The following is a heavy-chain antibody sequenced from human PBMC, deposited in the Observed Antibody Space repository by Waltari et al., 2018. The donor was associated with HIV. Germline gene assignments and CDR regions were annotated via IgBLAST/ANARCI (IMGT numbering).Heavy chain of an antibody. D-gene: IGHD3-22*01. Sequence: VQLVESGGGVVRPGRSVRLSWPASGFTLRSFGMPWVRQAPGKGLEWLAVVWYDGKNKYYADSVKGRFTVSRDNSKNTLFLQMNSLRVDDTAVYYCARTPYDTSGYCFDYWGQGTLVTVSS. CDR2: VWYDGKNK. J-gene: IGHJ4*02. V-gene: IGHV3-33*01. CDR1: GFTLRSFG. CDR3: ARTPYDTSGYCFDY.